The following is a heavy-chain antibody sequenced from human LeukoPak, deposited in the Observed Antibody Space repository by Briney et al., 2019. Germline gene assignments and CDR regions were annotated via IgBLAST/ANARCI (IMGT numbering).Heavy chain of an antibody. CDR3: AVDQGRPAGDAFDD. CDR1: GFTFTSSA. CDR2: IVLGSGNT. D-gene: IGHD2-2*01. V-gene: IGHV1-58*01. J-gene: IGHJ4*02. Sequence: SVKVSCKVSGFTFTSSAAQWVRQARGQRLEWIGWIVLGSGNTNYAQKFQERLTITRDMSTTTAYMELSSLTSEDTAVYFCAVDQGRPAGDAFDDWGQGTLVTVSS.